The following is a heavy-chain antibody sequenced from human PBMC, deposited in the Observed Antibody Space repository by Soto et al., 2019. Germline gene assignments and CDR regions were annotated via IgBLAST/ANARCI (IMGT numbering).Heavy chain of an antibody. CDR1: GGSISGSY. CDR2: IHYSGNT. Sequence: PSETLSLTCTVSGGSISGSYWSWIRQTPGKVLEWIGYIHYSGNTNYNPSLKSRVSISVDMSKNQFSLELSSVTAADTAMYYCAREVDTGVGGLGFYDAFDIWGPGTKVTVSS. V-gene: IGHV4-59*01. D-gene: IGHD5-18*01. CDR3: AREVDTGVGGLGFYDAFDI. J-gene: IGHJ3*02.